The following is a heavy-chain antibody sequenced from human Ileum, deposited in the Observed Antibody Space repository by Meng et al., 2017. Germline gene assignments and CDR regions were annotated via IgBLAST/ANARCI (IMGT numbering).Heavy chain of an antibody. Sequence: ELQVWGPGPVTPASTRSHICTVSGGSLRTSTYQWGWLRQPPGKGLEWIWYAGNNYNTSLKSRVTISVDTSKRQFSLKLTSETAADKAVYYCARDHWGSLDYWGQGILVTVSS. J-gene: IGHJ4*02. V-gene: IGHV4-61*01. CDR2: AGN. CDR1: GGSLRTSTYQ. CDR3: ARDHWGSLDY. D-gene: IGHD7-27*01.